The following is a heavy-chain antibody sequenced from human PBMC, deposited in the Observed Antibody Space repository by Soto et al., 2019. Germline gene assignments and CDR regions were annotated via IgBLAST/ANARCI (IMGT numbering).Heavy chain of an antibody. CDR2: ISSSSSYI. V-gene: IGHV3-21*01. J-gene: IGHJ6*03. Sequence: GSLRLSCAASGFTFSSYSMNWVRQAPGKGLEWVSSISSSSSYIYYADSVKGRFTISRDNAKNSLYLQMNSLRAEDTAVYYCASFRQLAFYYYYMDVWGKGTTVTVS. D-gene: IGHD6-13*01. CDR3: ASFRQLAFYYYYMDV. CDR1: GFTFSSYS.